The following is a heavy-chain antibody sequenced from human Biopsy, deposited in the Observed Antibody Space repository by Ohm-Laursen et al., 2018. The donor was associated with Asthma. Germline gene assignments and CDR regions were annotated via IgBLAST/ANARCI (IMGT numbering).Heavy chain of an antibody. Sequence: TLSLTCTVSYGSITSGGYYWTWIRQHPGKGLEWIGFIYNSGSTYYNPSLKSRVSISIDTSKNQFSLKLSSVTAADTAVYYCARAQDYYDSRGYYRSFDCWGQGTLVTVSS. V-gene: IGHV4-31*03. D-gene: IGHD3-22*01. CDR1: YGSITSGGYY. CDR2: IYNSGST. J-gene: IGHJ4*02. CDR3: ARAQDYYDSRGYYRSFDC.